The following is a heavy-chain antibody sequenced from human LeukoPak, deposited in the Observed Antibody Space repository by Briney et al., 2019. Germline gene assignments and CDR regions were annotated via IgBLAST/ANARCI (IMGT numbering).Heavy chain of an antibody. Sequence: GGSLRLSCAASGFTFSGAWMHWVRQVPGKGLVWVSIIKNDGSTIYADSVKGRFTISRDNAKKMLYLQMNSLRAEDTAMYYCARGEAVAGNDHWGQGIRVTVSS. CDR1: GFTFSGAW. J-gene: IGHJ4*02. CDR2: IKNDGST. CDR3: ARGEAVAGNDH. V-gene: IGHV3-74*01. D-gene: IGHD6-19*01.